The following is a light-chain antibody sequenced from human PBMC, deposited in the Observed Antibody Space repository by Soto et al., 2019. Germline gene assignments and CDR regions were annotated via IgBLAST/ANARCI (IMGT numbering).Light chain of an antibody. CDR2: GAS. CDR3: HHYGYGADT. Sequence: LILTQSPGTLSLSPGERATLSCRASESVRNNSLAWYQQHPGQAPRLLIFGASSRATGIPDRFTGTGSGADFRLTISRREPDDSAVYFCHHYGYGADTFGQGTKLEIK. CDR1: ESVRNNS. J-gene: IGKJ2*01. V-gene: IGKV3-20*01.